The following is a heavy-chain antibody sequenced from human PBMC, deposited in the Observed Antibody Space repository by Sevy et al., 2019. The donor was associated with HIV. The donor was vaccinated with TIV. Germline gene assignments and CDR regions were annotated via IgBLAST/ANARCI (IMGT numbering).Heavy chain of an antibody. V-gene: IGHV3-23*01. CDR2: ISGSGVST. Sequence: GGSLRLSCAASRFTLRSYAMSWVRQAPGKGLEWVSAISGSGVSTYYADSVKGRFTISRDNSKNTLYLQMNSLRAEDTDVYYCAKDVRYDSGGYFDYWGQGILVTVSS. CDR3: AKDVRYDSGGYFDY. J-gene: IGHJ4*02. D-gene: IGHD3-22*01. CDR1: RFTLRSYA.